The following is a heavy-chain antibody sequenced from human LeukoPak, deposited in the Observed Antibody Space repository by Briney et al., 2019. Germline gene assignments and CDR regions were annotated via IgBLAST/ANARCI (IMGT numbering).Heavy chain of an antibody. CDR1: GGTFSSYA. Sequence: GASVTVSCKASGGTFSSYAFSWVRQAPGQGLEWMGRIIPILGIANYAQKFQGRVTITADKSTSTAYMELSSLRSEDTAVYYCARDLSSSNTIFDYWGQGTLVTVSS. CDR3: ARDLSSSNTIFDY. V-gene: IGHV1-69*04. D-gene: IGHD6-6*01. J-gene: IGHJ4*02. CDR2: IIPILGIA.